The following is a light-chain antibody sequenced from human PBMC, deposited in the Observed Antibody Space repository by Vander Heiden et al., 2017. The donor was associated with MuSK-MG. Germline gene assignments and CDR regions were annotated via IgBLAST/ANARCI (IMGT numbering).Light chain of an antibody. CDR1: QSVTTY. J-gene: IGKJ1*01. CDR3: QQRSSWPWT. Sequence: EIVLTQSPATLSFSPVARATLSCMASQSVTTYLSWYQQKPGQAPRRLIYDASTRATGIPARFSGSRSGTDFTLTISSLEPEDFAVYYCQQRSSWPWTFGLGTKV. CDR2: DAS. V-gene: IGKV3-11*01.